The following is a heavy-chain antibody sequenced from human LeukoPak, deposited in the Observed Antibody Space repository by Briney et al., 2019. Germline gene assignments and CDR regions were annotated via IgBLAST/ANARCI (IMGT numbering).Heavy chain of an antibody. CDR1: GYTFTAHY. J-gene: IGHJ6*02. V-gene: IGHV1-2*02. Sequence: ASVKVSCKASGYTFTAHYIHWVRQAPGQGLEWMGWINPNSGGTNYAQKFQGRVTMTRDTSISTAYMELSRLRSDDTAVYYCARGARVRYCSSTSCYGPPYYGMDVWGQGTTVTVSS. CDR3: ARGARVRYCSSTSCYGPPYYGMDV. CDR2: INPNSGGT. D-gene: IGHD2-2*01.